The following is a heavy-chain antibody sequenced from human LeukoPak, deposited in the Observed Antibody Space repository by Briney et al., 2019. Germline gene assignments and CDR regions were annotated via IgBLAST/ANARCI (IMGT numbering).Heavy chain of an antibody. D-gene: IGHD1-26*01. V-gene: IGHV3-23*01. Sequence: PGGSLRLSCAASGFTFNTYGMNWVRQAPGKGVEWVSVINDSGGSTFYADSVKGRFTISRDNSKNTLFLQMSGLRAEDTAVYYSARNLKWTLVGFDYWGQRILVTVSS. J-gene: IGHJ4*02. CDR3: ARNLKWTLVGFDY. CDR2: INDSGGST. CDR1: GFTFNTYG.